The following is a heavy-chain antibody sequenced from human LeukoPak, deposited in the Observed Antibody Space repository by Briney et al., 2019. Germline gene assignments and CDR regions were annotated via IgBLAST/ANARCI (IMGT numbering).Heavy chain of an antibody. CDR2: INPNSGGT. CDR3: ARGAIVVVPAAHDAFDI. CDR1: GYTLTELS. V-gene: IGHV1-2*02. D-gene: IGHD2-2*01. J-gene: IGHJ3*02. Sequence: ASVKVSCKVSGYTLTELSMHWVRQAPGQGLEWMGWINPNSGGTNYAQKFQGRVTMTRDTSISTAYMELSRLRSDDTAVYYCARGAIVVVPAAHDAFDIWGQGTMVTVSS.